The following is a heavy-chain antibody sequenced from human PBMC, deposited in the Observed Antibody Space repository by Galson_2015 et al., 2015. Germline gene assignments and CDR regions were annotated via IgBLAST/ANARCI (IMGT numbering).Heavy chain of an antibody. D-gene: IGHD1-26*01. Sequence: SLRLSCAASGFNFITYAMSWVRQAPGKGLEWVSAITGSGGSTYYADSVKGRFTISRDNSENTLYLHMSSLKAEDTAVYYCATDLGGNFGYWGQGTLVTVSS. CDR1: GFNFITYA. CDR3: ATDLGGNFGY. V-gene: IGHV3-23*01. CDR2: ITGSGGST. J-gene: IGHJ4*02.